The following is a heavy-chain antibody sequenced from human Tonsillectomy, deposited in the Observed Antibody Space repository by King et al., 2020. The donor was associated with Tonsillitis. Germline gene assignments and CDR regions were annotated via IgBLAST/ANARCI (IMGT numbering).Heavy chain of an antibody. CDR2: IDPSDSYT. J-gene: IGHJ6*02. CDR1: GYIFTSYW. D-gene: IGHD3-10*01. CDR3: ARLGFGELSMDV. Sequence: VQLVESGAEVKKPGESLRISCRGSGYIFTSYWISWVRQMPGKGLEWMGRIDPSDSYTNYSPSFQGHVTISADKSISTAYLQWSSLKASDTAMYYCARLGFGELSMDVWGQGTTVTVSS. V-gene: IGHV5-10-1*03.